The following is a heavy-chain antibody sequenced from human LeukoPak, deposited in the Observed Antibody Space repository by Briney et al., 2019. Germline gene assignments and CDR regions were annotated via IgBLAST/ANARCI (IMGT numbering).Heavy chain of an antibody. CDR3: ARKTAVKGANWFDP. CDR2: INNDGSTT. V-gene: IGHV3-74*01. Sequence: RSGGTLRLSCAASGFPFSDYWMNWVRQAPGKGLVWVSRINNDGSTTSYADSVKGRFTISRDNAKNALYLEMNSLRAEDTAVYYCARKTAVKGANWFDPWGQGTLVTVSS. J-gene: IGHJ5*02. CDR1: GFPFSDYW. D-gene: IGHD4-11*01.